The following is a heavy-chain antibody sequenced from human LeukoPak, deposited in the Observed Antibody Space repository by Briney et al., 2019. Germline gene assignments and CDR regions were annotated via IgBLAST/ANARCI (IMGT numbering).Heavy chain of an antibody. V-gene: IGHV3-21*01. CDR2: ISSSSSYI. J-gene: IGHJ4*02. D-gene: IGHD2-2*02. Sequence: GGSLRLSCAASGFTFSNYSMNWVRQAPGKGLEWVSSISSSSSYIYYADSVKGRFTISRDNAKNSLYLQMNSLRAEDTAVYYCARDPLNIVVIPAAIGYFDYWGQGTLVAVSS. CDR3: ARDPLNIVVIPAAIGYFDY. CDR1: GFTFSNYS.